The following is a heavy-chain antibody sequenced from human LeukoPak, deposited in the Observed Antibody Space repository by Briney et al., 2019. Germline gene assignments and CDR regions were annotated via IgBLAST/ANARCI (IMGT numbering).Heavy chain of an antibody. V-gene: IGHV4-59*12. Sequence: SETLSLTCTVSGGSISSYYWSWIRQPPGKGLEWIGYIYYSGSTNYNPSLKSRVTISVDTSKNHFSLRLTSLTAADTAVYYCAREGSRRLYMDVWGRGTTITVSS. D-gene: IGHD2-15*01. CDR2: IYYSGST. CDR3: AREGSRRLYMDV. J-gene: IGHJ6*03. CDR1: GGSISSYY.